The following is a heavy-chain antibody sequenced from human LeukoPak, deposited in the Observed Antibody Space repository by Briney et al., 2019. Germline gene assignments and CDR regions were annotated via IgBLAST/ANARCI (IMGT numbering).Heavy chain of an antibody. CDR1: GFTFGSYS. J-gene: IGHJ6*02. CDR2: ISSSSSYI. V-gene: IGHV3-21*01. Sequence: GGSLRLSCAASGFTFGSYSMNWVRQAPGKGLEWVSSISSSSSYIYYADSVKGRFTISRDNAKNSLYLQMNSLRAEDTAVYYCAKGGHMVVAAIHYYYGMDVWGQGTTVTVSS. D-gene: IGHD2-15*01. CDR3: AKGGHMVVAAIHYYYGMDV.